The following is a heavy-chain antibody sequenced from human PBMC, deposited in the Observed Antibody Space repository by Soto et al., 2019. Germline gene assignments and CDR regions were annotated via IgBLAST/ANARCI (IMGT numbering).Heavy chain of an antibody. CDR2: INPNSGGT. Sequence: ASVKVSCKASGYTFTGYYMHWVRQAPGQGLEWMGWINPNSGGTNYAQKFQGRVIMTRDTSISTAYMELSRLRSEDTAVYYCALEMATGPPGYWGQGTLVTVYS. D-gene: IGHD5-12*01. CDR1: GYTFTGYY. J-gene: IGHJ4*02. V-gene: IGHV1-2*02. CDR3: ALEMATGPPGY.